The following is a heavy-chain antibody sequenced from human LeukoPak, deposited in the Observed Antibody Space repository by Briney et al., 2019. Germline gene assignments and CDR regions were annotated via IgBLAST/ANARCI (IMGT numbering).Heavy chain of an antibody. CDR1: GFTFDDYA. V-gene: IGHV3-9*01. CDR3: AKDMGGSYPLGLDY. CDR2: ISWISGSI. Sequence: GGSLRLSCAASGFTFDDYAMHWVRQAPGKGLEWVSGISWISGSIGYADSVKGRFTISRDNAKNSLYLQMNSLRAEDTALYYCAKDMGGSYPLGLDYWGQGTLVTVSS. D-gene: IGHD1-26*01. J-gene: IGHJ4*02.